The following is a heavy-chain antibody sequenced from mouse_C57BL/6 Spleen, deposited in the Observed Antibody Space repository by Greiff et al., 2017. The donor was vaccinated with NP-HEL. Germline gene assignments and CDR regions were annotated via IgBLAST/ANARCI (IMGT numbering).Heavy chain of an antibody. J-gene: IGHJ4*01. V-gene: IGHV1-42*01. D-gene: IGHD1-2*01. CDR1: GYSFTGYY. CDR2: INPSTGGT. Sequence: VQLQQSGPELVKPGASVKISCKASGYSFTGYYMNWVKQSPEKSLEWIGEINPSTGGTTYNQKFKAKATLTVDKSSSTAYMQLKSLTSEDSAVYYCARKGYYGEVDYWGQGTSVTVSS. CDR3: ARKGYYGEVDY.